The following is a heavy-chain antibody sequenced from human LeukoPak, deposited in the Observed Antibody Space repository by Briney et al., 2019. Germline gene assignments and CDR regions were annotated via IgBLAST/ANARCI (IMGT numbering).Heavy chain of an antibody. J-gene: IGHJ3*02. V-gene: IGHV3-30*03. CDR2: ISYDERNK. D-gene: IGHD5-12*01. CDR1: KFTFTNSA. CDR3: ARDLYSGLIAYAFDI. Sequence: GGSLRLSCAASKFTFTNSAMHWVRQAPGKGLEWVSVISYDERNKYYADSVKGRFTISRDNSKNTLYLQMNSLRREDTAVYYCARDLYSGLIAYAFDIWGQGTMVTVSS.